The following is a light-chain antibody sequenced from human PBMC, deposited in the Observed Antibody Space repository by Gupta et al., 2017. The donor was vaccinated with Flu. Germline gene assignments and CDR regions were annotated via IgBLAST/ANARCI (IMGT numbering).Light chain of an antibody. Sequence: SSVLTQSPSVSVAPGQTARIPCGGNNLEFKGVHWYQQRPCQAPVLVVYDDDDRPSGIPERFSGSTSGNTATLTITGVAAGDEADYYCRVWDANTEHVVFGGGTKLIVL. V-gene: IGLV3-21*02. CDR1: NLEFKG. CDR3: RVWDANTEHVV. J-gene: IGLJ2*01. CDR2: DDD.